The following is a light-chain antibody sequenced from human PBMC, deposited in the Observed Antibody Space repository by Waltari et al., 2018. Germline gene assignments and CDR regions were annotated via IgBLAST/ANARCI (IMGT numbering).Light chain of an antibody. CDR1: RSVSNF. J-gene: IGKJ4*01. V-gene: IGKV3-11*01. CDR3: QQRANWPPLT. CDR2: EAS. Sequence: EIVLTQSPATLSLSPGERATLSCRASRSVSNFLAWYQQKPGQAPRLLIYEASKRATGIPARFSGSGSGTDFTLTISSLEPEDFAVYYCQQRANWPPLTFGGGTKVEIK.